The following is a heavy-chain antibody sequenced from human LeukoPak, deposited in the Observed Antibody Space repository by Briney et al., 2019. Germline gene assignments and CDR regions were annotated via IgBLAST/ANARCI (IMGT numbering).Heavy chain of an antibody. CDR2: IYPGDSDT. CDR1: EYNFATYW. J-gene: IGHJ4*02. Sequence: GESLKISCQGSEYNFATYWIGWVRQVPGKGLEWMGIIYPGDSDTRYSPSFQGQVTISADKSISTAYLQWSSLKASDTAMYYCARAHPYYYDSSGYYFTPQFDYWGQGTLVTVSS. V-gene: IGHV5-51*01. CDR3: ARAHPYYYDSSGYYFTPQFDY. D-gene: IGHD3-22*01.